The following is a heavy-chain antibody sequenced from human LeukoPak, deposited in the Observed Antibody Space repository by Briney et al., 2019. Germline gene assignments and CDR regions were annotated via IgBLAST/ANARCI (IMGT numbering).Heavy chain of an antibody. Sequence: SETLSLTCTVSGGSISSYYWSWIRQPPGKGLEWIGYIYYSGSTNYNPSLKSRVTISIDTSNNQFSLKMSSVTAADTAVYYCAGGVIGTAPYLNIAYAGYSYGQYYFDYWGQGTLVTVSS. CDR2: IYYSGST. D-gene: IGHD5-18*01. V-gene: IGHV4-59*01. CDR3: AGGVIGTAPYLNIAYAGYSYGQYYFDY. J-gene: IGHJ4*02. CDR1: GGSISSYY.